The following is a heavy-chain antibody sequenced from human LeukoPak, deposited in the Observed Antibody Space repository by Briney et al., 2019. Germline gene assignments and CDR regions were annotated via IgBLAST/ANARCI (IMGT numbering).Heavy chain of an antibody. CDR3: ARAGDYVWGSYRL. D-gene: IGHD3-16*02. CDR2: IYTSGST. CDR1: GGSISSGSHY. V-gene: IGHV4-61*02. J-gene: IGHJ4*02. Sequence: PSETLSLTCTVSGGSISSGSHYWSWIRQPAGKGLEWIGRIYTSGSTNYNPSLKSRVTISVDTSKNQFSLKLSSVTAADTAVYYCARAGDYVWGSYRLWGQGTLVTVSS.